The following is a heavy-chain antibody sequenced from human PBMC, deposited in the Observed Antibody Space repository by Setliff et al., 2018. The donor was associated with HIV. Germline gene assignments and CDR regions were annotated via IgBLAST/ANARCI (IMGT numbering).Heavy chain of an antibody. CDR3: ARDAEPVLQWFGESHNHDAFDI. J-gene: IGHJ3*02. CDR2: IDPSGEST. V-gene: IGHV1-46*01. Sequence: GASVKVSCKASGYTFINYYIHWVRQAPGQGLEWMAIIDPSGESTSYAQKFQGRVTMTMHTSTNTVYMELSSLRSEDTAVYYCARDAEPVLQWFGESHNHDAFDIWGQGTMVTVSS. CDR1: GYTFINYY. D-gene: IGHD3-10*01.